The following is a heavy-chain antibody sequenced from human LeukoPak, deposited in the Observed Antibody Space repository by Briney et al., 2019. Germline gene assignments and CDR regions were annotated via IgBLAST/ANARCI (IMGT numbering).Heavy chain of an antibody. Sequence: GGSLRLSCAASGFTFSSYAMSWVRQAPGKGLEWVPVLYTAGSTYYADSVKARFTISRDNSKNTVHLQMNSLRVEDTAVYYCARSKTAPGDAFDIWGQGTMVTVSS. CDR2: LYTAGST. CDR3: ARSKTAPGDAFDI. CDR1: GFTFSSYA. J-gene: IGHJ3*02. V-gene: IGHV3-66*01.